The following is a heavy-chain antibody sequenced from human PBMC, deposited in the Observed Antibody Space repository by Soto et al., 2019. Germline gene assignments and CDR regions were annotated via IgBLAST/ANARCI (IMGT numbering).Heavy chain of an antibody. V-gene: IGHV3-23*01. CDR1: GFTCSIYS. CDR3: AKDVVYGDGLWLLET. CDR2: VVGNGGDK. D-gene: IGHD2-21*02. Sequence: EVQLLEAGGGLGQPGGSLRLSCAASGFTCSIYSMAWARQAPGKGLEWVAGVVGNGGDKFYADSVRGRFTNSKHYSDNSLSLQMSGLRVEDTAVYYCAKDVVYGDGLWLLETWGQGTLVTVSS. J-gene: IGHJ5*02.